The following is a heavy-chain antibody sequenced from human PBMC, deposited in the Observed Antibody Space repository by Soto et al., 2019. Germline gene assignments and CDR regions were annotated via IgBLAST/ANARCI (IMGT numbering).Heavy chain of an antibody. D-gene: IGHD2-2*01. J-gene: IGHJ4*02. CDR2: IYHSEST. CDR1: GYSSSSGYY. V-gene: IGHV4-38-2*01. CDR3: ARVHPWRGYCSSTSCSTGYFDY. Sequence: SETLSLTCAVSGYSSSSGYYWGCVRQPPGKGQEWIGGIYHSESTYYQQTRNRRVTLLVDTSTNQSSLMLSTVTAADTAVYYCARVHPWRGYCSSTSCSTGYFDYLGTGTLVTVFS.